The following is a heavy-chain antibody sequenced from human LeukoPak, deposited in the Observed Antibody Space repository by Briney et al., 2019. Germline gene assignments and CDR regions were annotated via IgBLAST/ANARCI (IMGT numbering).Heavy chain of an antibody. Sequence: GGSLRLSCAASGFTVSTNYMSWVRQAPGKGLEWVSLIYSGGSAYYTDSVKGRFTISRDNSKNTLYLQMNSLRAEDTAVYYCARSRDGHNYYYYGMDVWGQGTTVTVSS. V-gene: IGHV3-53*01. CDR2: IYSGGSA. J-gene: IGHJ6*02. CDR1: GFTVSTNY. D-gene: IGHD5-24*01. CDR3: ARSRDGHNYYYYGMDV.